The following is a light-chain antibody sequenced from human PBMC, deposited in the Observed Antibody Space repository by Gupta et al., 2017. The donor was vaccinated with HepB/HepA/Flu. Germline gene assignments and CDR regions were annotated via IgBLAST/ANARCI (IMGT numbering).Light chain of an antibody. J-gene: IGLJ3*02. CDR2: GKN. CDR1: SLRSYY. V-gene: IGLV3-19*01. CDR3: NSRDSSGNNWV. Sequence: SSELPQDPAVSVALGQTVRITCQGDSLRSYYASWYQQKPGQAPVLVIYGKNNRPSGIPDRFSGSSSGNTASLTITGAQAEDEADYYCNSRDSSGNNWVFGGGTKLTVL.